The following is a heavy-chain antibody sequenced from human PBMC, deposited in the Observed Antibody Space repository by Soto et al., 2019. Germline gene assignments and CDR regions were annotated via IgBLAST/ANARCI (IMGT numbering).Heavy chain of an antibody. CDR1: GYTFTSYG. CDR2: ISAYNGNT. V-gene: IGHV1-18*01. CDR3: ARNPPYGDFPFDY. J-gene: IGHJ4*02. D-gene: IGHD4-17*01. Sequence: QVQLVQSGAEVKKPGASVKVSCKASGYTFTSYGISWVRQAPGQGLEWMGWISAYNGNTNYAPKLQGRVTMTTDTXTSTAHIELRSLRSDDTAVYYCARNPPYGDFPFDYWGQGTLVTVSS.